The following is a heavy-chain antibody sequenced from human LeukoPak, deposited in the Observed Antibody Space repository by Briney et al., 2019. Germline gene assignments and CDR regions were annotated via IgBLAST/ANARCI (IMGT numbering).Heavy chain of an antibody. CDR2: IIPIFGTA. D-gene: IGHD1-26*01. CDR3: ATGVGATLPYYMDV. CDR1: GGTFNSYA. Sequence: GASVKVSCKASGGTFNSYAISWVRQAPGQGLEWMGGIIPIFGTANYAQKFQGRVTITADESTSTAYMELSSLRSEDTAVYYCATGVGATLPYYMDVWGKGTTVTVSS. J-gene: IGHJ6*03. V-gene: IGHV1-69*01.